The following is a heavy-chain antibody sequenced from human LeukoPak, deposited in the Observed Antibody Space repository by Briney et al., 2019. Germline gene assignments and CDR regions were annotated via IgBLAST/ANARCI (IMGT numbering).Heavy chain of an antibody. CDR2: ISWNSGSI. CDR1: GFTFDDYA. Sequence: GGSLRLSCAASGFTFDDYAMHWVRQAPGKGLEWVSGISWNSGSIGYADSVKGRFTISRDNAKNSLYPQMNSLRAEDTALYYCAKEASSGYYFGVAFDIWGQGTMVTVSS. V-gene: IGHV3-9*01. J-gene: IGHJ3*02. D-gene: IGHD3-22*01. CDR3: AKEASSGYYFGVAFDI.